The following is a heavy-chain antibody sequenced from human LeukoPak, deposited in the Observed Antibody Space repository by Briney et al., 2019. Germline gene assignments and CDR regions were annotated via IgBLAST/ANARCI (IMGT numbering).Heavy chain of an antibody. Sequence: SETLSLTCTVSGGSISSGSYYWNWIRQPAGKGLEWIGRIYTSGSTSYNPSLKSRVTISVDTSKNHFSLKLSSVTAADTAVYYCAREGLNMVRGVIPKEAWGWFDPWGQGTLVTVSS. CDR1: GGSISSGSYY. CDR3: AREGLNMVRGVIPKEAWGWFDP. CDR2: IYTSGST. D-gene: IGHD3-10*01. J-gene: IGHJ5*02. V-gene: IGHV4-61*02.